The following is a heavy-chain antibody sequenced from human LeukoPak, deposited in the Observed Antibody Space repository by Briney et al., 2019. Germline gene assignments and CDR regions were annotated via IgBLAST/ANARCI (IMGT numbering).Heavy chain of an antibody. J-gene: IGHJ2*01. CDR1: GYILTGYY. Sequence: EASVKVSCKASGYILTGYYMHWVRQAPGQGLEWMGWINPNSGGTNYAQKFQGRVTMTRDTSISTAYMELSRLRSDDTAVYYCARDDEHGIASAGIGYFDLWGRGTLVTVSS. V-gene: IGHV1-2*02. CDR3: ARDDEHGIASAGIGYFDL. D-gene: IGHD6-13*01. CDR2: INPNSGGT.